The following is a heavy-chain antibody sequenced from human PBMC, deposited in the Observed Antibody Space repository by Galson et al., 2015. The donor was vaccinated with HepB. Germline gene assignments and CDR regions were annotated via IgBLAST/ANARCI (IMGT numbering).Heavy chain of an antibody. V-gene: IGHV3-48*01. CDR1: GFTFSSYS. CDR2: ISSSSSTI. J-gene: IGHJ3*02. Sequence: SLRLSCAASGFTFSSYSMNWVRQAPGKGLEWVSYISSSSSTIYYADSVKGRFTISRDNAKNSLYLQMNSLRAEDTAVYYCARDSGAFLGWFGAFDIWGQGTMVTVSS. D-gene: IGHD3-10*01. CDR3: ARDSGAFLGWFGAFDI.